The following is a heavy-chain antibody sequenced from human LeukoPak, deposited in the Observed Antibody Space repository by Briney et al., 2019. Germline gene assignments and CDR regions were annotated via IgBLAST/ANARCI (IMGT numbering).Heavy chain of an antibody. D-gene: IGHD6-19*01. CDR2: IYTTGST. V-gene: IGHV4-4*07. CDR1: GGSITSYD. Sequence: SETLSLTCTVSGGSITSYDCTWILQPAGHGLEWMGRIYTTGSTNSTPTHNSRVTMSVDTSKKQFSLKLSSVTAADTAVYYCARQMAVAGKAGFDYWGEGTLVTVSS. J-gene: IGHJ4*02. CDR3: ARQMAVAGKAGFDY.